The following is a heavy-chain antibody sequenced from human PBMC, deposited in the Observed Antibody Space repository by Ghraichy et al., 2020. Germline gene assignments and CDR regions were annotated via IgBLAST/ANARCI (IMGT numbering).Heavy chain of an antibody. CDR3: ARKMYSSSWYLPYYYYGMDV. J-gene: IGHJ6*02. D-gene: IGHD6-13*01. V-gene: IGHV1-18*04. CDR2: ISAYNGNT. Sequence: ASVKVSCKASGYTFTSYGISWVRQAPGQGLEWMGWISAYNGNTNYAQKLQGRVTMTTDTSTSTAYMELRSLRSDDTAVYYCARKMYSSSWYLPYYYYGMDVWGQGTTVTISS. CDR1: GYTFTSYG.